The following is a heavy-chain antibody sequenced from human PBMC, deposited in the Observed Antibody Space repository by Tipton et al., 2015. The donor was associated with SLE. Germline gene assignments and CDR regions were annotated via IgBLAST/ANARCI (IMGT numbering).Heavy chain of an antibody. CDR2: IKSSSGGT. D-gene: IGHD6-13*01. V-gene: IGHV1-2*06. J-gene: IGHJ1*01. CDR1: GYTFTDYY. Sequence: QSGAEVKKPGASVKVSCKASGYTFTDYYLHWVRQAPGQGLEWMGRIKSSSGGTNYAQRFRGRVTMTRDTSISTAYMELSSLRSDDTAVYYCAREIDSSGWYWHSQHWGQGTLVNVSP. CDR3: AREIDSSGWYWHSQH.